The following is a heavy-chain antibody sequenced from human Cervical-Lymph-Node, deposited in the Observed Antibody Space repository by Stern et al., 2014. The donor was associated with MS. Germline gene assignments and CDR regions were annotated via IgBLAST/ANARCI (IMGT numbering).Heavy chain of an antibody. V-gene: IGHV3-30-3*01. CDR3: TREDCSGGSCRGMDV. J-gene: IGHJ6*02. CDR2: ISYDGSSK. D-gene: IGHD2-15*01. CDR1: RFSISDYA. Sequence: VQLVESGGDVVQPGRSLRISCAASRFSISDYAMHWVRQAPGKGLEWVASISYDGSSKRYADSVKGRFTISRDNLKNTVYVQMNSLRAEDTAVYYCTREDCSGGSCRGMDVWGQGTTVTVSS.